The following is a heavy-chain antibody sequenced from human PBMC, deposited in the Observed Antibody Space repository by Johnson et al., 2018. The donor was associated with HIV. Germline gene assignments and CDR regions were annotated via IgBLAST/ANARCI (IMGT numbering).Heavy chain of an antibody. CDR3: AREMATIRGYAFDI. D-gene: IGHD5-12*01. J-gene: IGHJ3*02. V-gene: IGHV3-30*19. CDR1: GFTFSSYG. Sequence: QVQLVESGGGVVQPGGSLRLSCAASGFTFSSYGMHWVRQAPGKGLEWVAVISYDGSNKYYADSVKGRFTISRDNSKNTLYLQMNSLRAEDTAVYYCAREMATIRGYAFDIWGQGTMVTVSS. CDR2: ISYDGSNK.